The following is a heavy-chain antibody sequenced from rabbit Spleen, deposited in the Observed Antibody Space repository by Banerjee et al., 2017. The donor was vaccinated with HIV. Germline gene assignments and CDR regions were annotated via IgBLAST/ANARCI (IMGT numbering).Heavy chain of an antibody. V-gene: IGHV1S40*01. J-gene: IGHJ4*01. D-gene: IGHD1-1*01. CDR3: ARDLVAVIGWNFNL. Sequence: QSLEESGGDLVKPGASLTLTCIASGVSFSGSSYMCWVRQAPGKGLEWIACIYAGSSGSTYYANWAKGRFTMSRTSSTTVTLQMTSLTAADTATYFCARDLVAVIGWNFNLWGPGTLVTVS. CDR2: IYAGSSGST. CDR1: GVSFSGSSY.